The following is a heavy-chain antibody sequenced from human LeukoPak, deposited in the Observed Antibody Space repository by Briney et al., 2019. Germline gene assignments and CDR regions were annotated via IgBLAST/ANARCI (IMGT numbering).Heavy chain of an antibody. CDR2: IYYSGST. Sequence: SETLSLTCTVSGGSISSSSYYWGWIRQPPGKGLEWIGSIYYSGSTYYNPSLKSRVTISVDTSKNQFSLKLSSVTAADTAVYYCARHQYCSGGSCYLLGEGYYYMDVWGKGTTVTVSS. CDR1: GGSISSSSYY. CDR3: ARHQYCSGGSCYLLGEGYYYMDV. D-gene: IGHD2-15*01. J-gene: IGHJ6*03. V-gene: IGHV4-39*01.